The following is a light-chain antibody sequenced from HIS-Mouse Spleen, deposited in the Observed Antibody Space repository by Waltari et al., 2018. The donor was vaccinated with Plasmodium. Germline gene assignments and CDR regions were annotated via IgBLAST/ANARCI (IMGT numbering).Light chain of an antibody. J-gene: IGLJ3*02. CDR3: YSTDSSGNHRV. V-gene: IGLV3-10*01. Sequence: SYELTQPPSVSVSPGQTARITCSGDALPKKYPYWYQQKSGQAPVLVIYEDSKRPSGIPERVSGSSLGTMATLTISGAQVEDEADYYCYSTDSSGNHRVFGGGTKLTVL. CDR2: EDS. CDR1: ALPKKY.